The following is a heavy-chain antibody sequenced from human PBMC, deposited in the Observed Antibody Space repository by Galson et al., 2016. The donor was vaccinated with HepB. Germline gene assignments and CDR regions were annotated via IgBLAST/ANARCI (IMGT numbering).Heavy chain of an antibody. CDR3: ARVPPPYYYDASGPLDY. CDR1: GYTFTSYG. Sequence: SVKVSRKASGYTFTSYGISWVRQAPGQGLEWMGWISVYKGYTNYAQKFQGRVTMTTDTATRTAYMELRSLRSDDTAVYFCARVPPPYYYDASGPLDYWGQGTLITVSS. V-gene: IGHV1-18*01. CDR2: ISVYKGYT. J-gene: IGHJ4*02. D-gene: IGHD3-22*01.